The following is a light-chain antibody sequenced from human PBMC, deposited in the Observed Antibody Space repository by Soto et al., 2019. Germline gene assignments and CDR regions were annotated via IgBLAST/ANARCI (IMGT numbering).Light chain of an antibody. J-gene: IGKJ2*01. CDR1: QIVSTTY. CDR2: GSS. Sequence: EIVLTQSPGTLSLSPGERATLSCRASQIVSTTYLAWYQQKPGQAPRLLIYGSSSRAPGSPDRFSGSGSGTDFTLTISRLEPEDFAVYYCQQYGSSPMYTFGQGTKLEIK. V-gene: IGKV3-20*01. CDR3: QQYGSSPMYT.